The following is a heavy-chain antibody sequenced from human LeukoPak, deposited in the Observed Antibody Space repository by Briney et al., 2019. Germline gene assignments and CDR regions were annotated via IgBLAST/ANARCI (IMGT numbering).Heavy chain of an antibody. V-gene: IGHV3-48*01. J-gene: IGHJ6*03. CDR1: GFTFSSYS. CDR2: ISSSSSTI. CDR3: ARGQRGSYRRNYYYYMDV. Sequence: GSLRLSCAASGFTFSSYSMNWVRQAPGKGLEWVSYISSSSSTIYYADSVKGRFTISRDNAKNSLYLQMNSLRAEDTAVYYCARGQRGSYRRNYYYYMDVWGKGTTVTVSS. D-gene: IGHD1-26*01.